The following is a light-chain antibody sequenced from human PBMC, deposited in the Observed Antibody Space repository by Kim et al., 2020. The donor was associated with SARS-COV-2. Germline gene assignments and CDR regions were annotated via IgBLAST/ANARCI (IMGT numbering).Light chain of an antibody. J-gene: IGKJ1*01. CDR3: MQSLQTRT. CDR1: QSLLHNNGYNY. CDR2: RVS. V-gene: IGKV2-28*01. Sequence: EPASISVRSSQSLLHNNGYNYLDWFVQKPGQSPQLLIYRVSNRASGVPDRFSGSGSGTDFTLKISRVEAEDVGIYYCMQSLQTRTFGQGTKVDIK.